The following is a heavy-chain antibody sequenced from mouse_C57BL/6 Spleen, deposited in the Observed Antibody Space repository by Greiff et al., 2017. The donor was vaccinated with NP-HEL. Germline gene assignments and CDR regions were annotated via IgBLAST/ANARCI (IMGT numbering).Heavy chain of an antibody. CDR1: GYTFTSYW. J-gene: IGHJ2*01. CDR3: ARKGRLRSGGDY. Sequence: QVQLQQPGAELVMPGASVKLSCKASGYTFTSYWMHWVKQRPGQGLEWIGEIDPSDSYTNYNQKFKGKSTLTVDKSSSTAYMQLSSLTSEDSAVYYCARKGRLRSGGDYWGQGTTLTVSS. CDR2: IDPSDSYT. D-gene: IGHD1-1*01. V-gene: IGHV1-69*01.